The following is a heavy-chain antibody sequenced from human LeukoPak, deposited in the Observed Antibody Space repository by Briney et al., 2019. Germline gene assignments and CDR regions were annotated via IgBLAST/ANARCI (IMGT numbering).Heavy chain of an antibody. CDR2: IHYTGSI. Sequence: SQTLSLTCTVSDDSLSSGTYYWNWIRLYPGKGLEWIGCIHYTGSIYYNPSLKSRVTISVDMSKNQFSLNVNSVTAADTAVYYCARGVDRTKIYSWGQGTLVTVSS. J-gene: IGHJ4*02. CDR1: DDSLSSGTYY. D-gene: IGHD5-12*01. CDR3: ARGVDRTKIYS. V-gene: IGHV4-31*03.